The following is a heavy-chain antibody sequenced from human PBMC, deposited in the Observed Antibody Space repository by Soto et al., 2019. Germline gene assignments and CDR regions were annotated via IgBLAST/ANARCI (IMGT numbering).Heavy chain of an antibody. Sequence: ASVKVSCKASGYSCATYGFSCVLQSPVQWLEGVGWISAHNGDTHYSQKFQGRVTLTTDTSTNTGYMELRSLTSDDTAVYFCATEPIYYNDGSGYYPLGHWGQGTLVTVSS. CDR3: ATEPIYYNDGSGYYPLGH. CDR1: GYSCATYG. V-gene: IGHV1-18*04. D-gene: IGHD3-22*01. J-gene: IGHJ4*02. CDR2: ISAHNGDT.